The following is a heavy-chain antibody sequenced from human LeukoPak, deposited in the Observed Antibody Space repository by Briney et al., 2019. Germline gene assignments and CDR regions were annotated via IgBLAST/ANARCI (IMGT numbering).Heavy chain of an antibody. CDR3: ARVRVRVPYYYDSSGYYSSFDY. D-gene: IGHD3-22*01. CDR1: GGSVSSGSYY. CDR2: IYYSGST. V-gene: IGHV4-61*01. J-gene: IGHJ4*02. Sequence: KSSETLSLTCTVSGGSVSSGSYYWSWIRQPPGKGLEWIGYIYYSGSTNYNPSLKSRVTISVDTSKNQFSLKLSSVTAADTAVYYCARVRVRVPYYYDSSGYYSSFDYWGQGTLVTVSS.